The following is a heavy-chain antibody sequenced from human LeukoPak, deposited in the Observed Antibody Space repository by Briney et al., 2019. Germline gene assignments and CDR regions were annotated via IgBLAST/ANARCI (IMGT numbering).Heavy chain of an antibody. J-gene: IGHJ4*02. CDR1: GFTFSTYA. Sequence: GGYLRLSCAASGFTFSTYAMTWVRQAPGKGLEWVSATTGSGGTTNYADSVKGRFTISRDNSNNTLFLQMNSLRADDTAIYYCAKCRGSGTYFKNPLAFWGQGTLVTVSS. V-gene: IGHV3-23*01. CDR3: AKCRGSGTYFKNPLAF. CDR2: TTGSGGTT. D-gene: IGHD3-10*01.